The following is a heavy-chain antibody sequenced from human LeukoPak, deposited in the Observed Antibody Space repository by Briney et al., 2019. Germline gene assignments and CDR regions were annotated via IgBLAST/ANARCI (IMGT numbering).Heavy chain of an antibody. CDR2: MDYNGDT. J-gene: IGHJ6*03. D-gene: IGHD3-22*01. V-gene: IGHV4-59*08. CDR1: GASISSDY. CDR3: ARRSNYYTRGYYGRVYYFYMDV. Sequence: PSETLSLTCTVPGASISSDYWTWIRQPPGKGLEWIGYMDYNGDTKYDPSLKSRVTISVDTSRNQFSLRLSSVTAADTAVYYCARRSNYYTRGYYGRVYYFYMDVWGKGTTVTVSS.